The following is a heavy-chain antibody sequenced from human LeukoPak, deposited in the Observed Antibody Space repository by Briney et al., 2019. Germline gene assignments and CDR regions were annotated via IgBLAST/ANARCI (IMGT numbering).Heavy chain of an antibody. D-gene: IGHD4-23*01. CDR3: AKASVTTAVLFDS. J-gene: IGHJ4*02. CDR2: ISNTGIT. CDR1: GGSISSYF. V-gene: IGHV4-59*01. Sequence: PSETLSLTCTVSGGSISSYFWNWIRQPPGQGLEWIGYISNTGITKYNPSLKSRVAISADTSKNQFSLNLNSVTAADTAVYYCAKASVTTAVLFDSWGQGTLVAVSS.